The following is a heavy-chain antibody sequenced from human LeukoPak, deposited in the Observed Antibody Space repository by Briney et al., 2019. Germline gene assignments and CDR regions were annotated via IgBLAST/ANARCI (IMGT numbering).Heavy chain of an antibody. Sequence: SETLSLTCTVSGGSISSYYWSWIRQPPGKGLECIGYIYYSGSTNYNPSLKSRVTISVDTSKNQFSLKLSSVTAADTAVYYCARDYPDSSGYPNNWFDPWGQGTLVTVSS. J-gene: IGHJ5*02. D-gene: IGHD3-22*01. CDR2: IYYSGST. CDR3: ARDYPDSSGYPNNWFDP. V-gene: IGHV4-59*01. CDR1: GGSISSYY.